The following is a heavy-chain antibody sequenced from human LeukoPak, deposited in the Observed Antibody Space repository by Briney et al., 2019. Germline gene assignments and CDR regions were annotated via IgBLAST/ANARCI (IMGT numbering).Heavy chain of an antibody. V-gene: IGHV4-34*01. Sequence: SETLSLTCAVYGGSFSGYYWSWIRQPPGKGLEWIGEINHSGSTNHNPSLKSRVTISVDTSKNQFSLKLSSVTAADTAVYYCARARSPPGCSSTSCLTKFYYYYYYMDVWGKGTTVTVSS. CDR3: ARARSPPGCSSTSCLTKFYYYYYYMDV. D-gene: IGHD2-2*01. CDR2: INHSGST. CDR1: GGSFSGYY. J-gene: IGHJ6*03.